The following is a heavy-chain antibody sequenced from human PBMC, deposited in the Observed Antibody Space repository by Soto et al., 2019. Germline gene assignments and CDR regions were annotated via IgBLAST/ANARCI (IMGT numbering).Heavy chain of an antibody. D-gene: IGHD3-22*01. J-gene: IGHJ6*02. V-gene: IGHV3-53*01. Sequence: PGGSLRLSCAASGFTVSSNYMSWVRQAPGKGLEWVSVIYSGGSTYYADSVKGRFTISRDNSKNTLYLQMNSLRAEDTAVYYCARDTLGRSGYYYYYYYYGMDVWGQGTTVTVSS. CDR2: IYSGGST. CDR1: GFTVSSNY. CDR3: ARDTLGRSGYYYYYYYYGMDV.